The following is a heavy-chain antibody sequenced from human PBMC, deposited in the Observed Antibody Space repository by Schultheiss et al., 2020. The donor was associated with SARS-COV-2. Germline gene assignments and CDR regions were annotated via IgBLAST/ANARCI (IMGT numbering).Heavy chain of an antibody. CDR1: GFTFSSYA. V-gene: IGHV3-30*04. CDR2: ISYDGSNK. CDR3: ARADIVVVPAAMRLGMDV. J-gene: IGHJ6*02. D-gene: IGHD2-2*01. Sequence: GGSLRLSCAASGFTFSSYAMSWVRQAPGKGLEWVAVISYDGSNKYYADSVKGRFTISRDNSKNTLYLQMNSLRAEDTAVYYCARADIVVVPAAMRLGMDVWGQGTTVTVSS.